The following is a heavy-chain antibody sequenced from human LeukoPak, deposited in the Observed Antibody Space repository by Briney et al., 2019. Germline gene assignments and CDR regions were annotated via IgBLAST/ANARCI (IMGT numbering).Heavy chain of an antibody. V-gene: IGHV3-20*04. J-gene: IGHJ4*02. CDR1: GFTFSSYE. Sequence: GGSLRLSCAASGFTFSSYEMNWVRQAPGKGLEWVSGINWNGGSTDYADSVKGRFTISRDNAKNSLYLQMNSLRAEDTAVYYCARLLVYNSGGEAFDHWGQGTLVTVSS. D-gene: IGHD1-20*01. CDR3: ARLLVYNSGGEAFDH. CDR2: INWNGGST.